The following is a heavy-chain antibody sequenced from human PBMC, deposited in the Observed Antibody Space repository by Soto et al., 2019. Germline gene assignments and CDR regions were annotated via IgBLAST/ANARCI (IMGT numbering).Heavy chain of an antibody. V-gene: IGHV4-59*01. D-gene: IGHD3-10*01. CDR3: ARALYYGSGLDY. CDR1: GGSISSYY. Sequence: QVQLQESGPGLVKPSETLSLTCTVSGGSISSYYWSWIRQPPGKGLEWIGYIYYSGSTNYNPSLKSRVTISVDTSKNQFSLKLSSVTAADTAVYYCARALYYGSGLDYWGQGTLVTVSS. CDR2: IYYSGST. J-gene: IGHJ4*02.